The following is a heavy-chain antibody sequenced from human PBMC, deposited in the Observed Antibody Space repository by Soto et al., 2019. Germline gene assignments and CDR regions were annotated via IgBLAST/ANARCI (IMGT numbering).Heavy chain of an antibody. D-gene: IGHD3-22*01. J-gene: IGHJ5*02. CDR3: ARGVTMIVAASYADNNWFDP. Sequence: SETLSLTCTVSGGSISSGGYYCSWIRQHPGKGLEWIGYIYYSGSTYYNPSLKSRVTISVDTSKNQFSLKLSSVTAADTAVYYCARGVTMIVAASYADNNWFDPWGQGTLVTVSS. CDR2: IYYSGST. V-gene: IGHV4-31*03. CDR1: GGSISSGGYY.